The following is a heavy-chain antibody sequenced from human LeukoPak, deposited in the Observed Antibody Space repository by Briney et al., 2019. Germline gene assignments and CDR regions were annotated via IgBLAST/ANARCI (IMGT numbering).Heavy chain of an antibody. CDR2: IYTSGST. CDR3: ARRNYYDSSGYLFDP. D-gene: IGHD3-22*01. Sequence: SETLSLTCTVSGGSISSGSYYWSWIRQPAGKGLEWIGRIYTSGSTNYNPSLKSRVTISVDTSKNQFSLKLSSVTAADTAVYYCARRNYYDSSGYLFDPWGQGTLVTVSS. J-gene: IGHJ5*02. V-gene: IGHV4-61*02. CDR1: GGSISSGSYY.